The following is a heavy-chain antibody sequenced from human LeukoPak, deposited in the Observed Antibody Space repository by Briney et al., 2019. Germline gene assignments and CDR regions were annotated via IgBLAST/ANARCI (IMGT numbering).Heavy chain of an antibody. D-gene: IGHD3-3*01. CDR2: ITTSSANI. CDR3: ATDRRYDSNENY. V-gene: IGHV3-48*01. CDR1: GLTFSRYR. J-gene: IGHJ4*02. Sequence: GSLRLSCTASGLTFSRYRLNWVRQAPGKGLEWISYITTSSANIDYADSVKGRFTISRDNAQNSLYLQMHSLRAEDTAVYYCATDRRYDSNENYWGRGTLVTVSS.